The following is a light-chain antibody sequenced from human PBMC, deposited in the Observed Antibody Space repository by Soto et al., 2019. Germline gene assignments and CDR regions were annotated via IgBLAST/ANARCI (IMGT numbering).Light chain of an antibody. CDR2: GAS. CDR1: QIVSSAY. Sequence: EIVLTQSPGTLSLSPGERATLSSRASQIVSSAYLACSQKKPGQAPRLLIYGASSRATGIPDRFSGSGSGTDFTLTISRLEPEDFAVYYCQQYGSSPRTFGQGTKVEIK. CDR3: QQYGSSPRT. V-gene: IGKV3-20*01. J-gene: IGKJ1*01.